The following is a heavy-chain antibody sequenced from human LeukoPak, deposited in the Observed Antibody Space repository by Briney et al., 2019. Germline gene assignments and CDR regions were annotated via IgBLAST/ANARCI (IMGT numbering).Heavy chain of an antibody. J-gene: IGHJ6*02. CDR2: INTNTGNP. V-gene: IGHV7-4-1*02. D-gene: IGHD5-18*01. CDR1: GYTFTTYA. CDR3: ARVNVEKAMGIYYYGMDV. Sequence: ASVKVSCKASGYTFTTYAMNWVRQAPGQGLEWMGWINTNTGNPTYAQGFTGRFVFSLDTSVSTAYLQVSSLKAEDTAVYYCARVNVEKAMGIYYYGMDVWGQGTTVTVSS.